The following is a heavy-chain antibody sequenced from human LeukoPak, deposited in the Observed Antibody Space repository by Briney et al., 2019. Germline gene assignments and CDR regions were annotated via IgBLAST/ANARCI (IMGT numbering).Heavy chain of an antibody. CDR2: IKQDGSEK. CDR1: GFTFGNYA. Sequence: GGSLRLSCAASGFTFGNYAMSWVRQAPGKGLEWVANIKQDGSEKYYVDSVKGRFTISRDNAKNSLYLQMNSLRAEDTAVYYCARDQGEGIDVWGQGTTVTVSS. V-gene: IGHV3-7*04. J-gene: IGHJ6*02. CDR3: ARDQGEGIDV.